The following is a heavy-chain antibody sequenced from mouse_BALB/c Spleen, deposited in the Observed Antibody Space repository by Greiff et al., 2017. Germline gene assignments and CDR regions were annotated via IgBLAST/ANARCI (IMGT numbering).Heavy chain of an antibody. Sequence: VQLQQSGAELMKPGASVKISCKATGYTFSSYWIEWVKQRPGHGLEWIGEILPGSGSTNYNEKFKGKATFTADTSSNTANMQLSSLTSEDSAVYYCARRGFYYGNYYAMDYWGQGTSVTVSS. CDR2: ILPGSGST. D-gene: IGHD2-1*01. CDR3: ARRGFYYGNYYAMDY. V-gene: IGHV1-9*01. CDR1: GYTFSSYW. J-gene: IGHJ4*01.